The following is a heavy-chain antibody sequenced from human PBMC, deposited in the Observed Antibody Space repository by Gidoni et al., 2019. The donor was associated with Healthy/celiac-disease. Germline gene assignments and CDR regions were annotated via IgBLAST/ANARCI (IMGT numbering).Heavy chain of an antibody. Sequence: QVQLQQWGAGLLKPSETLSLTCAVYGGSFSGYYWSWLRQPPGKGLEWIGEINHSGSTNYNPSLKSRVTISVDTSKNQFSLKLSSVTAADTAVYYCARVPSGYSSTTDAFDIWGQGTMVTVSS. V-gene: IGHV4-34*01. D-gene: IGHD6-13*01. J-gene: IGHJ3*02. CDR1: GGSFSGYY. CDR2: INHSGST. CDR3: ARVPSGYSSTTDAFDI.